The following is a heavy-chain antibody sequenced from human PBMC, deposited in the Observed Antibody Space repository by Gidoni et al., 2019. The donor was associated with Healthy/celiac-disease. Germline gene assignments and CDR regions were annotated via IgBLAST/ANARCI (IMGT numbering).Heavy chain of an antibody. CDR2: ISGSGGST. CDR1: RFTCSRSD. J-gene: IGHJ6*02. CDR3: AKDGSIVVPAARNHYGMDV. Sequence: EVQLLESGGGLVKPGGSRRLCGAASRFTCSRSDMSWVSQGPGTGLVWVSAISGSGGSTYDADSVKGRFTIYRDNSKNTLYLQMNSLRAEDTAVYYCAKDGSIVVPAARNHYGMDVWGQGTTVTVSS. D-gene: IGHD2-2*01. V-gene: IGHV3-23*01.